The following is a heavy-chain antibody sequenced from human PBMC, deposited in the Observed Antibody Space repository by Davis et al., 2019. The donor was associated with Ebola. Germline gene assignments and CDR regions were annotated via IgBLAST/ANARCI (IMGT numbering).Heavy chain of an antibody. CDR3: AREHNYGFEY. D-gene: IGHD5-18*01. CDR1: GYTFTGYN. J-gene: IGHJ4*02. CDR2: IISNSGDT. V-gene: IGHV1-2*06. Sequence: ASVKVSCKASGYTFTGYNIHWVRQAPGHGLEWMGRIISNSGDTNYAQNFQGRVTVTRDTSISPAYMALSRLTSDDTAVYYCAREHNYGFEYWGQGTLVTVSS.